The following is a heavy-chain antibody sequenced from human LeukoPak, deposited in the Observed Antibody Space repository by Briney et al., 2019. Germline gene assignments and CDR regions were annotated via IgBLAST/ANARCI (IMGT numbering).Heavy chain of an antibody. V-gene: IGHV4-38-2*02. D-gene: IGHD3-10*01. Sequence: SETLSLTCTVSGYSISSGYYWGWIRQPPGKGLEWIGEINHSGSTNYNPSLKSRVTISVDTSKNQFSLKLSSVTAADTAVYYCARGVTMVRGVIISYYYYYMDVWGKGTTVTISS. J-gene: IGHJ6*03. CDR3: ARGVTMVRGVIISYYYYYMDV. CDR2: INHSGST. CDR1: GYSISSGYY.